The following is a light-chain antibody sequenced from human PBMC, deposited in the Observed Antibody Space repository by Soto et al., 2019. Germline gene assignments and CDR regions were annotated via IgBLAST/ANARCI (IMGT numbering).Light chain of an antibody. V-gene: IGKV3-15*01. CDR2: DAS. J-gene: IGKJ5*01. CDR3: QQYNNWPIT. Sequence: EIVMTQSPVTLSVSPGERATLSCRSSQSVSSSLAWYQQKPGQAPRLLIYDASTRATGIPARFSGSGSGTEFTLTISSLQSEDFAVYYCQQYNNWPITFGQGTRLEIK. CDR1: QSVSSS.